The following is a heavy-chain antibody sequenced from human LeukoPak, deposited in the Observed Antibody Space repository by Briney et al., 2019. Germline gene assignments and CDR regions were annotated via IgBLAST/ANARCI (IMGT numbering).Heavy chain of an antibody. CDR1: GFTFGNYA. CDR3: ARDIPLFGEFDH. CDR2: ISDSGSGT. J-gene: IGHJ5*02. D-gene: IGHD3-10*02. Sequence: GGSLRLSCATSGFTFGNYAMDWVRQAPGKGLEWVSAISDSGSGTYYADSVEGRFAISRDNSKNTLYLHMHSLRVEDTAVYYCARDIPLFGEFDHRGQGSLVIVSS. V-gene: IGHV3-23*01.